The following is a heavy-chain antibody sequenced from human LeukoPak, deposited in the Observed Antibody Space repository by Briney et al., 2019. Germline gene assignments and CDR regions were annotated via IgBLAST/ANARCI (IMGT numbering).Heavy chain of an antibody. CDR3: ARGLLVGHPYYCAMDV. CDR2: TYFRSKWYN. D-gene: IGHD2-8*02. J-gene: IGHJ6*02. Sequence: SQTLSLTCAISGESVSSNSATWTWIRQSPSRGLEWLGGTYFRSKWYNDSAESVKSRISINPDTSKNQFSLQLSSVTPEDTAVYYCARGLLVGHPYYCAMDVWGQGTTVSVSS. CDR1: GESVSSNSAT. V-gene: IGHV6-1*01.